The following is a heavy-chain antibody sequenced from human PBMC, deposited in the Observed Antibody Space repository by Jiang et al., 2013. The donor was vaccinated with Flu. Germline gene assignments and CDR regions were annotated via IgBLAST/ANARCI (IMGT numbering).Heavy chain of an antibody. Sequence: SLKISCKGSGYSFTSYWIGWVRQMPGKGLEWMGIIYPGDSDTRYSPSFQGQVTISADKSISTAYLQWSSLKASDTAMYYCARHIEGGTEPVAAAGTEGGGRFPNWFDPWGQGTLVTVSS. CDR3: ARHIEGGTEPVAAAGTEGGGRFPNWFDP. V-gene: IGHV5-51*01. J-gene: IGHJ5*02. CDR2: IYPGDSDT. D-gene: IGHD6-13*01. CDR1: GYSFTSYW.